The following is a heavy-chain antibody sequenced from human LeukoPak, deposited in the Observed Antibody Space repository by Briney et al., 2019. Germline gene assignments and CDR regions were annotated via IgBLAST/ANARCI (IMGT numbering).Heavy chain of an antibody. D-gene: IGHD5-24*01. Sequence: HPGGSLRLSCAASGFTFSTYSMHWVRQAPDKGLESVAVISHDGSNKYYAGSVKGRFTISRDSSENTLYLQMNSLTAEDTAVYYCSRDGEHGYNDIDYWGQGTLVTVSS. CDR3: SRDGEHGYNDIDY. CDR2: ISHDGSNK. J-gene: IGHJ4*02. CDR1: GFTFSTYS. V-gene: IGHV3-30-3*01.